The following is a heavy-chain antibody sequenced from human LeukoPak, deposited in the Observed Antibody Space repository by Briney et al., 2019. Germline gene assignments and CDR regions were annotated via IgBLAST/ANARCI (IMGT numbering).Heavy chain of an antibody. CDR2: IYHNGDT. CDR3: AREGYSGSDFDF. Sequence: SETLSLTCAVSGGSLSTYYWSWVRQSPGKGLEWIGYIYHNGDTRNNPSLRSRATISVDTSKNHFSLQLTSVTTADTAVYYCAREGYSGSDFDFWGQGTLVTVSS. J-gene: IGHJ4*02. D-gene: IGHD2-21*01. V-gene: IGHV4-59*01. CDR1: GGSLSTYY.